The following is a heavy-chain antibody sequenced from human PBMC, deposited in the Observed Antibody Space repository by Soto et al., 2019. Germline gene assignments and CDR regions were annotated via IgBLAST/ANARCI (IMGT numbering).Heavy chain of an antibody. CDR2: INAGNGNT. CDR3: ARDELMVDGIYYYYYMDV. J-gene: IGHJ6*03. CDR1: GYTFTSYA. D-gene: IGHD2-8*01. V-gene: IGHV1-3*01. Sequence: QVQLVQSGAEVKKPGASVKVSCKASGYTFTSYAMHWVRQAPGQRLEWMGWINAGNGNTKYSQKFQGRGTSTRDTSASTAYMELSSLRSEDTAVYYCARDELMVDGIYYYYYMDVWGKGTTVTVSS.